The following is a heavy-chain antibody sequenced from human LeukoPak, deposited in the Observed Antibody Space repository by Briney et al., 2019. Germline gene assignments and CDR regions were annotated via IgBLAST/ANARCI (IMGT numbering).Heavy chain of an antibody. Sequence: GGSLRLSCAASGFTFSSYSMNWVRQAPGKGLEWVSSISSSSSYIYYADSVKGRFTISRDNAKNSLYLQMNSLRAEDTAMYYCAREVYGGNSPHWGQGTLVTVSS. CDR2: ISSSSSYI. V-gene: IGHV3-21*01. CDR1: GFTFSSYS. CDR3: AREVYGGNSPH. D-gene: IGHD4-23*01. J-gene: IGHJ4*02.